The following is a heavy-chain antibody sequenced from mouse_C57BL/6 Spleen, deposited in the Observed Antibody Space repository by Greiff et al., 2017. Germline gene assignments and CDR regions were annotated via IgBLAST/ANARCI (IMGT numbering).Heavy chain of an antibody. CDR3: ARSGDYDGGY. D-gene: IGHD2-4*01. V-gene: IGHV1-26*01. CDR1: GYTFTDYY. Sequence: EVQLQQSGPELVKPGASVKISCKASGYTFTDYYMNWVKQSHGKSLEWIGDINPNYGGTSYNQKFKGKATLTVDESSSTAYMELRSLTSEDSAVYYCARSGDYDGGYWGQGTTLTVSS. CDR2: INPNYGGT. J-gene: IGHJ2*01.